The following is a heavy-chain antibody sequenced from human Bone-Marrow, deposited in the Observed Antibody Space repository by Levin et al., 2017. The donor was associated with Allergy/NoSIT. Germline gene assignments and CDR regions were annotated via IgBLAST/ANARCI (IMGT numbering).Heavy chain of an antibody. Sequence: GESLKISCAASGFTFTDHWMSWVRQAPGKGLEWVANIKQDGSENSYVDSVKGRFTISRDNAKNSLYLQMNSLRAEDTAVYYCARLSGVDGATNYRDFDCWGQGTLVTVSS. J-gene: IGHJ4*02. D-gene: IGHD4/OR15-4a*01. V-gene: IGHV3-7*01. CDR3: ARLSGVDGATNYRDFDC. CDR1: GFTFTDHW. CDR2: IKQDGSEN.